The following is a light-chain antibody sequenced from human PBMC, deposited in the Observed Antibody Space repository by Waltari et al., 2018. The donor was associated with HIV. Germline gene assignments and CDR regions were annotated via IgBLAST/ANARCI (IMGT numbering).Light chain of an antibody. CDR3: SSYTSSSTRV. Sequence: QSALTQPASVSGSPGQSITISCTGTRSDVGGYNSVSWYQRHPGKAPKLMIYDVSNRPSGVSNRFSGSKSGNTASLTISGLQAEDEADYYCSSYTSSSTRVFGGGTTVTVL. V-gene: IGLV2-14*03. CDR2: DVS. J-gene: IGLJ3*02. CDR1: RSDVGGYNS.